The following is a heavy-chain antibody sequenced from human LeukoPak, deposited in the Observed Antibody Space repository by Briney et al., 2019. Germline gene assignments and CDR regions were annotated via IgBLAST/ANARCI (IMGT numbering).Heavy chain of an antibody. D-gene: IGHD3-22*01. V-gene: IGHV1-2*02. CDR2: INPNSGGT. CDR1: GYTFTGYY. CDR3: ARRTYYDSSGYYAYYMDV. J-gene: IGHJ6*03. Sequence: GASVKVSCKASGYTFTGYYMHWVRQAPGQGLEWMGWINPNSGGTNYAQKFQGRVTMTRDTSISTAYMELSRLRSDDTAVYYCARRTYYDSSGYYAYYMDVWGKGTTVTVSS.